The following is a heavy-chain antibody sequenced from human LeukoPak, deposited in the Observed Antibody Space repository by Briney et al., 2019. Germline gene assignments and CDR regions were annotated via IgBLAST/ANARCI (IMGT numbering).Heavy chain of an antibody. J-gene: IGHJ3*02. CDR3: ASGYYYGAFDI. D-gene: IGHD3-22*01. CDR2: INPSGVST. Sequence: ASVKVSCKAFGYTFTSYYIDWVRQAPGQGLEWMGIINPSGVSTSNAQKFQGRVTLTRDTSTSTVYMEVSSLRSEDTAVYYCASGYYYGAFDIWGQGIMVTVSS. V-gene: IGHV1-46*01. CDR1: GYTFTSYY.